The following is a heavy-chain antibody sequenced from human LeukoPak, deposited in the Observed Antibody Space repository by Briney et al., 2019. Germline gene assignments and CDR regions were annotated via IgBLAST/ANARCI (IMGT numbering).Heavy chain of an antibody. D-gene: IGHD1-26*01. V-gene: IGHV4-59*01. Sequence: PSETLSLTCTISGGSISSYFWSWIRQPPGKGLEWIGYIYYTGSTNYNPSLKSRVIISLDTSKNQFSLKLSSVTAADTAVYYCVRTLSRWDPFDYWGQGTLVTVSS. CDR1: GGSISSYF. CDR2: IYYTGST. CDR3: VRTLSRWDPFDY. J-gene: IGHJ4*02.